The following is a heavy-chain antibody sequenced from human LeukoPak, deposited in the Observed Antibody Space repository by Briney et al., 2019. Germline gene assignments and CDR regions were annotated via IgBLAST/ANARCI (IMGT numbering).Heavy chain of an antibody. CDR2: IKSKTDGGTT. V-gene: IGHV3-15*01. CDR1: GFTFSSYW. CDR3: TTSGWVHDFWSSYPPFDY. Sequence: GGSLRLSCAASGFTFSSYWMHWVRQAPGKGLEWVGRIKSKTDGGTTDYAAPVKGRFTISRDDSKNTLYLQMNSLKTEDTAVYYCTTSGWVHDFWSSYPPFDYWGQGTLVTVSS. J-gene: IGHJ4*02. D-gene: IGHD3-3*01.